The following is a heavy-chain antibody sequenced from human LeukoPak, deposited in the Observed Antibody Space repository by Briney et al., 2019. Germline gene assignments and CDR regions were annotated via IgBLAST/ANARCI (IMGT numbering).Heavy chain of an antibody. CDR3: AKVRITMVRGVIITEYFQH. D-gene: IGHD3-10*01. V-gene: IGHV3-23*01. Sequence: GGSLRLSCAASGFTFSSYAMSWVRQAPGKGLEWVSAISGSGGSTYYADSVKGRFTISRDNSKNTLYLQMNSLRAEDTAVYYCAKVRITMVRGVIITEYFQHWGQGTLVTASS. CDR1: GFTFSSYA. J-gene: IGHJ1*01. CDR2: ISGSGGST.